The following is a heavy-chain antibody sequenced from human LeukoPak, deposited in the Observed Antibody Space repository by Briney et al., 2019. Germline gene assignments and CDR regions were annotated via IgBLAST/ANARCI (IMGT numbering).Heavy chain of an antibody. Sequence: GGSLRLSCAASGFTFSAYAMSWVRQAPGKGLEWVSGLSDSGDGTFYADSVKGRFTISRDTSKNTLYLQMNSLRAEDTAVYYCARVIGWDEPFDIWGQGTMVTVSS. CDR1: GFTFSAYA. CDR3: ARVIGWDEPFDI. J-gene: IGHJ3*02. V-gene: IGHV3-23*01. CDR2: LSDSGDGT. D-gene: IGHD1-26*01.